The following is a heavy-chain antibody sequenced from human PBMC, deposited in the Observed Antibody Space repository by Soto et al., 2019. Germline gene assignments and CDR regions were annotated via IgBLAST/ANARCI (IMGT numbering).Heavy chain of an antibody. D-gene: IGHD3-16*01. CDR2: IYFNGNT. CDR3: ASVTFGGVVLAH. CDR1: AASFSKYY. J-gene: IGHJ4*02. Sequence: LSLTCTVSAASFSKYYWSWIRQPPGKGLEWIGYIYFNGNTNYNPSLKRRVTISIDTSKKQISLNLTSVTDADAAVYYCASVTFGGVVLAHWGQGTLVTVSS. V-gene: IGHV4-59*01.